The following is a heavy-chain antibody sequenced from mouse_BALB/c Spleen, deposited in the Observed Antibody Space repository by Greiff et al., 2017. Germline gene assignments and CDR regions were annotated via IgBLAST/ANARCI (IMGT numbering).Heavy chain of an antibody. V-gene: IGHV5-6-5*01. Sequence: DVMLVESGGGLVKPGGSLKLSCAASGFTFSSYAMSWVRQTPEKRLEWVASISSGGSTYYPDSVKGRFTISRDNARNILYLQMSSLRSEDTAMYYCARKGVGYYFDYWGQGTTLTVSS. CDR2: ISSGGST. D-gene: IGHD1-3*01. J-gene: IGHJ2*01. CDR1: GFTFSSYA. CDR3: ARKGVGYYFDY.